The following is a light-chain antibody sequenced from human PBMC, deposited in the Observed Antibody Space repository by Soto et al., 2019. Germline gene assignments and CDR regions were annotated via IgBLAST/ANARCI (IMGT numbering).Light chain of an antibody. J-gene: IGLJ3*02. Sequence: QSALTQPASVSGSPGQSITISCTGTSSDIGTYNYVSWYQQHPGEAPKLMISEVNNRPSGVSNRFSGSKSDNTASLTISGLQAEDEADYYCSSFTTSSTLVFGGGTKVTVL. CDR3: SSFTTSSTLV. CDR2: EVN. CDR1: SSDIGTYNY. V-gene: IGLV2-14*01.